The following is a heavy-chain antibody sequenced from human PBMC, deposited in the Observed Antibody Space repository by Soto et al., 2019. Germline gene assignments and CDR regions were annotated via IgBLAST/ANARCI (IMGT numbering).Heavy chain of an antibody. CDR1: GFTFSSYW. CDR2: IKQDGSEK. V-gene: IGHV3-7*01. CDR3: ARDSHDYGDPAGYYYYYYMDV. J-gene: IGHJ6*03. D-gene: IGHD4-17*01. Sequence: GGSLRLSCAASGFTFSSYWMSWVRQAPGKGLEWVANIKQDGSEKYYVDSVKGRFTISRDNAKNSLYLQMNSLRAEDTAVYYCARDSHDYGDPAGYYYYYYMDVWGKGNTVTVSS.